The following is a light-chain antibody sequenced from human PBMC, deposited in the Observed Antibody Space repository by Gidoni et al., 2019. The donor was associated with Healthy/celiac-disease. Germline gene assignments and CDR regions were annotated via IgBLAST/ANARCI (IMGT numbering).Light chain of an antibody. J-gene: IGLJ1*01. CDR1: SSNIGAGYD. CDR2: GNS. CDR3: QSYDSSLSGYV. Sequence: QRVTISCTGSSSNIGAGYDVHWYQQLPGTAPKLLIYGNSNRPSGVPDRFSGSKSGTSASLAITGLQAEDEADYYCQSYDSSLSGYVFGTGTKVTV. V-gene: IGLV1-40*01.